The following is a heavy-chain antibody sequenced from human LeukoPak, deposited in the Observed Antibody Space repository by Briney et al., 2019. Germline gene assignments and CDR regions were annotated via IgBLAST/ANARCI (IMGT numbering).Heavy chain of an antibody. D-gene: IGHD5-12*01. CDR3: ARGRGYSGYEALDY. CDR2: INHSGST. V-gene: IGHV4-34*01. CDR1: GGSISSYY. J-gene: IGHJ4*02. Sequence: SETLSLTCTVSGGSISSYYWSWIRQPPGKGLEWIGEINHSGSTNYNPSLKSRVTISVDTSKNQFSLKLSSVTAADTAVYYCARGRGYSGYEALDYWGQGTLVAVSS.